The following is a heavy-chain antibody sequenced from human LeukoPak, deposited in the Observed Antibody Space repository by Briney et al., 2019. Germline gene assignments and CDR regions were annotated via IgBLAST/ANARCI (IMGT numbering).Heavy chain of an antibody. CDR1: GDSISSDY. J-gene: IGHJ3*02. CDR3: AKSNGYGLVDI. Sequence: SETLSLTCAVSGDSISSDYWSWLRQPPGKGLEWIGYIYYTGSTNYNPSLKSRVTISVDTSKKQFSLKLSSVTAADTAVYYCAKSNGYGLVDIWGQGTMVTVSS. D-gene: IGHD3-10*01. CDR2: IYYTGST. V-gene: IGHV4-59*01.